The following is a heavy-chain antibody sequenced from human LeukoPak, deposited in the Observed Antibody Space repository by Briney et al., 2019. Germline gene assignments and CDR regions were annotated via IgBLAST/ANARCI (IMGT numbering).Heavy chain of an antibody. CDR2: INHSGST. J-gene: IGHJ4*02. D-gene: IGHD3-10*01. CDR1: GGSFSGYY. CDR3: ARGLQYYGSGSYYPFDY. V-gene: IGHV4-34*01. Sequence: SETLSLTCAVYGGSFSGYYWSWIRQPPGKGLEWIGEINHSGSTNYNPSLKCRVTISVDTSKNQFSLKLSSVTAADTAVYYCARGLQYYGSGSYYPFDYWGQGTLVTVSS.